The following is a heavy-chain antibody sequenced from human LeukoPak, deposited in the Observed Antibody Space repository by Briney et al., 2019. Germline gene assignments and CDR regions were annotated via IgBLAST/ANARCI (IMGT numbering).Heavy chain of an antibody. J-gene: IGHJ5*02. CDR2: TRNKANSYTT. CDR3: ARVRGVTNNWFAP. Sequence: GGSLRLSCAASGFTFSDHYMDWVRQAPVKGLEWVGRTRNKANSYTTEYAASVKGRFTISRDDSKNSLYLQMNSLKTEDTAVYYCARVRGVTNNWFAPWGQGTLVTVSS. CDR1: GFTFSDHY. D-gene: IGHD3-10*01. V-gene: IGHV3-72*01.